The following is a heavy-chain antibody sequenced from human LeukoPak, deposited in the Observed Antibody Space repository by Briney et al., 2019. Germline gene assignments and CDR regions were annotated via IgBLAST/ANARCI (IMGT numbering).Heavy chain of an antibody. V-gene: IGHV4-59*01. D-gene: IGHD3-3*01. Sequence: SETLSLTCTVSGGSISSYYWSWIRQPPGKGLEWIGYIYYSGSTNYNPSLKSRVTISVDTSKNQFSLKLSSVTAADTAVYYCARYYDFWSGYYSLDYWGQGTLVTVSS. CDR1: GGSISSYY. J-gene: IGHJ4*02. CDR3: ARYYDFWSGYYSLDY. CDR2: IYYSGST.